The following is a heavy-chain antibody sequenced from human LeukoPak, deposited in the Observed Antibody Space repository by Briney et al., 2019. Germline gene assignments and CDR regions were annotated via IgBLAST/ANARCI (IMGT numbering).Heavy chain of an antibody. CDR1: GGSISSYY. Sequence: SETLSLTCTVSGGSISSYYWSWIRQPPGKGLEWIGYIYYSGSTNYSPSLKSRVTISVDTSKNQFSLKLSSVTAADTAVYYCARAVGYCSGGSCGVYYFDYWGQGTLVTVSS. J-gene: IGHJ4*02. CDR3: ARAVGYCSGGSCGVYYFDY. D-gene: IGHD2-15*01. CDR2: IYYSGST. V-gene: IGHV4-59*01.